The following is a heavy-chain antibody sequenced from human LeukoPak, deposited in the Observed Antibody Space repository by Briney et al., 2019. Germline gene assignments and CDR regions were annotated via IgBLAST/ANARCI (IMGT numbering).Heavy chain of an antibody. Sequence: VASVKVSCKASGYTFTSYAMNWVRQAPGQGLEWMGWINTNTGNPTYAQGFTGRFVFSLDTSVSTAYLQISSLKAEDTAVYYCARDTYYDFWSGYPRRDFDYWGQGTLVTVSS. V-gene: IGHV7-4-1*02. J-gene: IGHJ4*02. CDR3: ARDTYYDFWSGYPRRDFDY. D-gene: IGHD3-3*01. CDR1: GYTFTSYA. CDR2: INTNTGNP.